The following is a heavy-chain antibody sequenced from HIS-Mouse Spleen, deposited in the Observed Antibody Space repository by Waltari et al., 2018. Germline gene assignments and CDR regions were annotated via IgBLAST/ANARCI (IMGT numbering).Heavy chain of an antibody. CDR3: ASLYYDILTGYYRDY. CDR1: GFTFSSYS. V-gene: IGHV3-21*01. CDR2: ISSSSSYI. D-gene: IGHD3-9*01. J-gene: IGHJ4*02. Sequence: EVQLVESGGGLVKPGGSLRLSCAASGFTFSSYSMNWVRQAPGKGLEWVSSISSSSSYIYYADSVKGRFTISRDNAKNSLYLQMNSLRAEDTAVYYCASLYYDILTGYYRDYWGQGTLVTVSS.